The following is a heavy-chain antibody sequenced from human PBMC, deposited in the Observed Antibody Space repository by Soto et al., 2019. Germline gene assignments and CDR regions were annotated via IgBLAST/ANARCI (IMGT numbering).Heavy chain of an antibody. V-gene: IGHV3-48*03. J-gene: IGHJ4*02. CDR3: ARDKDWAFDY. CDR1: GFTFSSYA. CDR2: IFVTGGTI. Sequence: GGSLRLSCAASGFTFSSYAMVWVRQAPGKGLEWVSYIFVTGGTIYYADSVKGRFTVSRDNAKNSLFLLMSSLRAEDTAVYYCARDKDWAFDYWGQGTQVTVSS. D-gene: IGHD3-9*01.